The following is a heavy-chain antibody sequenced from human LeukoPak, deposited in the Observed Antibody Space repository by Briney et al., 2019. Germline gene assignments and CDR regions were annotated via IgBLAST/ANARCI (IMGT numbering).Heavy chain of an antibody. Sequence: PSETLSLTCTVSGGSISSSSYYWGWIRQPPGKGLEWIGSIYYSGSTYYNPSLKSRVTISVDTSKNQFSLKLSSVTAADTAVYYCAREYDTLTGYPYLFDYWGQGTLVTVSS. D-gene: IGHD3-9*01. CDR1: GGSISSSSYY. CDR3: AREYDTLTGYPYLFDY. V-gene: IGHV4-39*07. J-gene: IGHJ4*02. CDR2: IYYSGST.